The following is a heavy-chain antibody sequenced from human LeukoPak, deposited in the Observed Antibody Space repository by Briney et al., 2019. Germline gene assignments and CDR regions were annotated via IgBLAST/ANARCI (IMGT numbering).Heavy chain of an antibody. CDR3: AKDGGATTFYYYCMDV. V-gene: IGHV3-66*01. CDR2: IYSGGST. J-gene: IGHJ6*03. CDR1: GFTVSSNY. Sequence: PGGSLRLSCAASGFTVSSNYMSWVRQAPGKGLEWVSVIYSGGSTYYADSVKGRFTISRDNSKNTLYLQMNSLRAEDTAVYYCAKDGGATTFYYYCMDVWGKGTTVTVSS. D-gene: IGHD1-26*01.